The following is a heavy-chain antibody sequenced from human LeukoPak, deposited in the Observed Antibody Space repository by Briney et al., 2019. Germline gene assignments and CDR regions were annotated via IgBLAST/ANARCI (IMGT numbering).Heavy chain of an antibody. CDR1: GGSFSGYY. Sequence: LSLTCAVYGGSFSGYYWSWIRQAPGKGLEWVSYISSSGSTIYYADSVKGRFTISRDNAKNSLYLQMNSLRAEDTAVYYCAKDNLFVWQWLVQDPTHFDYWGQGTLVTVSS. V-gene: IGHV3-11*01. CDR2: ISSSGSTI. D-gene: IGHD6-19*01. CDR3: AKDNLFVWQWLVQDPTHFDY. J-gene: IGHJ4*02.